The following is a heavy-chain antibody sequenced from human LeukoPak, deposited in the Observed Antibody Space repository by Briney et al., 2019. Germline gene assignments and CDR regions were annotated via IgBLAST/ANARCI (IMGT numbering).Heavy chain of an antibody. V-gene: IGHV3-23*01. CDR3: AKDRNIRSLEWSFDY. Sequence: GSLRLSCAASGFTFSSYAIGWVRQAPGKGLEWVSAIGAGAGSSYYADSVKGRFTISRDNSKNTLYLQMNSLRAEDTAVYYCAKDRNIRSLEWSFDYWGQGTLVTVSS. J-gene: IGHJ4*02. CDR1: GFTFSSYA. D-gene: IGHD3-3*01. CDR2: IGAGAGSS.